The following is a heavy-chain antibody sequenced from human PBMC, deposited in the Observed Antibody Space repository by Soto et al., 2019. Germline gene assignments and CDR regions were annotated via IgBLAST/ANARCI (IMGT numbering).Heavy chain of an antibody. CDR1: GYTFTSYY. V-gene: IGHV1-46*03. Sequence: ASVKVSCKASGYTFTSYYMHWVRQAPGQGLEWMGIINPSGGSTSYAQKFQGRVTMTRDTSTSTVYMELSSLRSEDTAVYYCARDPAAAGRSRYYYYYMDVWGKGTKVTGSS. CDR3: ARDPAAAGRSRYYYYYMDV. D-gene: IGHD6-13*01. CDR2: INPSGGST. J-gene: IGHJ6*03.